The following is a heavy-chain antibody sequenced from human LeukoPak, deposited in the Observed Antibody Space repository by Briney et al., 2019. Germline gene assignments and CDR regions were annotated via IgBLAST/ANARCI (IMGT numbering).Heavy chain of an antibody. V-gene: IGHV3-53*01. CDR3: ARRNDGYPHFDY. Sequence: GGSLRLSCATSGFSVSSNYMSWGRQAPGKGLEWVSIIYSRASTYYTDSVKGRFTISRDTSKNILYLQMNNLRAEDTAVYYCARRNDGYPHFDYWGQGTLVTVSS. J-gene: IGHJ4*02. CDR2: IYSRAST. D-gene: IGHD1-1*01. CDR1: GFSVSSNY.